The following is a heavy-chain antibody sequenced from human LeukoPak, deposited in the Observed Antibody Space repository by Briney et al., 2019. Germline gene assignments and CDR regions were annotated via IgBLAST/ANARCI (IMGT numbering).Heavy chain of an antibody. Sequence: ASVKVSCKASGYTFTSYGISWVRQAPGQGLEWMGWISAYNGNTNYAQKLQGRVTMTTDTSTSPAYMELRSLRSDDTAVYYCARDLAGYSSGWYFEWGQGTLVTVSS. J-gene: IGHJ4*02. CDR1: GYTFTSYG. D-gene: IGHD6-19*01. CDR3: ARDLAGYSSGWYFE. CDR2: ISAYNGNT. V-gene: IGHV1-18*01.